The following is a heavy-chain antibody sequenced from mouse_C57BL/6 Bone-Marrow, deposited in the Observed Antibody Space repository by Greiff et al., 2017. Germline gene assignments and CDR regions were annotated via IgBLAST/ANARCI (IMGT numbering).Heavy chain of an antibody. D-gene: IGHD1-1*01. V-gene: IGHV5-12*01. J-gene: IGHJ4*01. Sequence: EVQLVESGGGLVQPGGSLKLSYAASGFTFSDYYMYWVCQTPEKRLEWVAYISNGGGSTYYPDTVKGRFTISRDNAKNTLYLQMSRLKSEDTAMYYCARRPTTVVADYYAMDYWGQGTSVTVSS. CDR3: ARRPTTVVADYYAMDY. CDR1: GFTFSDYY. CDR2: ISNGGGST.